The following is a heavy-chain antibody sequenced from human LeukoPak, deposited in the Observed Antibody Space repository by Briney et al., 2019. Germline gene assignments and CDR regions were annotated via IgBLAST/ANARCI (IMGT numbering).Heavy chain of an antibody. Sequence: ASVKVSCKASGYTFTGYYMHWVRQAPGQGLEWMGIINPSGGSTSYAQKFQGRVTMTRDTSTSTVYMELSSLRSDDTAVYYCARTAARRFDYWGQGTLVTVSS. D-gene: IGHD6-6*01. J-gene: IGHJ4*02. CDR1: GYTFTGYY. V-gene: IGHV1-46*01. CDR2: INPSGGST. CDR3: ARTAARRFDY.